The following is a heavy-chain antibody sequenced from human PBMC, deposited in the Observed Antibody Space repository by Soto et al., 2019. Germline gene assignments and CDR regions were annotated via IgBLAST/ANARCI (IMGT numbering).Heavy chain of an antibody. J-gene: IGHJ4*01. CDR3: ARAHAPTLPFDY. CDR1: GGSMRNVY. D-gene: IGHD2-15*01. V-gene: IGHV4-59*01. CDR2: IFHSGNA. Sequence: KASETLSLTCTVSGGSMRNVYCSWIRQPPGKRLEWIGFIFHSGNAKYNPSLKSRVTISIDTSKSQFSLSLDSVTAADTAVYFCARAHAPTLPFDYWGLGTLVTVSS.